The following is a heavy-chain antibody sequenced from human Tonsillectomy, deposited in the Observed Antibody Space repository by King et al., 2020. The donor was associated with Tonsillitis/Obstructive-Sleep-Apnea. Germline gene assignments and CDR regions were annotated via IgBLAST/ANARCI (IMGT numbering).Heavy chain of an antibody. D-gene: IGHD2-2*01. CDR1: GGSISSSSYY. CDR3: ASIVVVPAVRWFDP. CDR2: IYYSGST. J-gene: IGHJ5*02. Sequence: LQLQESGPGLVKASETLSLTCSVSGGSISSSSYYWGWIRQPPGKGLEWIGSIYYSGSTYYNPSLKSRVTISVDTSKNQFSLKLSSVTAADTAVYFCASIVVVPAVRWFDPWGQGTLVTVSS. V-gene: IGHV4-39*01.